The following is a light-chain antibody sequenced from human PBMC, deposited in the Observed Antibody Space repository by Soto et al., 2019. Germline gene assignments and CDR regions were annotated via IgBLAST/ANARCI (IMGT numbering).Light chain of an antibody. CDR3: QQYGTSFFT. J-gene: IGKJ4*01. Sequence: EIVLTQSPGTLSLSPGERATISCRASQSVPSGYVAWFQQKSGQAPTLLIYGASTRATGIPDRFSGSGSGTDFTLTISRLEPDDFPVYFCQQYGTSFFTFGGGTKVDIK. CDR1: QSVPSGY. V-gene: IGKV3-20*01. CDR2: GAS.